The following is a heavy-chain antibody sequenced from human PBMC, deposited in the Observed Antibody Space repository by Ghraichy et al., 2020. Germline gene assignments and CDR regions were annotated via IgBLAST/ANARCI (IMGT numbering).Heavy chain of an antibody. CDR3: ARLGSIAPRRDY. J-gene: IGHJ4*02. V-gene: IGHV4-34*01. CDR1: GGSFSGYY. CDR2: INHSGST. D-gene: IGHD6-6*01. Sequence: SETLSLTCAVYGGSFSGYYWSWIRQPPGKGLEWIGEINHSGSTNYNPSLKSRVTISVDTSKNQFSLKLSSVTAADTAVYYCARLGSIAPRRDYWGQGTLVTFSS.